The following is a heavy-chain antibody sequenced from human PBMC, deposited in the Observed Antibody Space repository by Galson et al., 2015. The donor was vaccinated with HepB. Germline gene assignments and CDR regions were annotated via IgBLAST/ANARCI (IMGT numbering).Heavy chain of an antibody. CDR3: ARVQPSGSVYSSSWYLGSAFDI. CDR2: ISSSSSYT. Sequence: SLRLSCAASGFTFSDYYMSWIRQAPGKGLEWVSYISSSSSYTNYADSVKGRFTISRDNAKNSLYLQMNSLRAEDTAVYYCARVQPSGSVYSSSWYLGSAFDIWGQGTMVTVSS. J-gene: IGHJ3*02. V-gene: IGHV3-11*05. D-gene: IGHD6-13*01. CDR1: GFTFSDYY.